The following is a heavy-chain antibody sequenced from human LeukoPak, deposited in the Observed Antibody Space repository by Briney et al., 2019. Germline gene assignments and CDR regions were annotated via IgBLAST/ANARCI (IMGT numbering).Heavy chain of an antibody. Sequence: SETLSLTCTVSGGSISSYYWNWIRQPPGKGLEWIGYIYYSGSTNYNPSLKSRVSISVDKSKNQFSLSLSSVIAADTAVYYCARIPGKSFDYWGQGTLVTVSS. J-gene: IGHJ4*02. D-gene: IGHD2-2*02. CDR2: IYYSGST. V-gene: IGHV4-59*12. CDR1: GGSISSYY. CDR3: ARIPGKSFDY.